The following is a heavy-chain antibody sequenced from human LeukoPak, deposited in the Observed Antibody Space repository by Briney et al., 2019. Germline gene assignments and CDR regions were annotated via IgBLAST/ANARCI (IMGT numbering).Heavy chain of an antibody. CDR3: ARGGGLDV. Sequence: PGGSLRLSCTASGFTFNNFWMSWVRQTPGKGPEWVTKIKYDGSDKYYVDSVKGRFTISRDNVKNSLYLQMSNLRAEDTAVYFCARGGGLDVWGQGATVTVSS. D-gene: IGHD3-16*01. V-gene: IGHV3-7*03. CDR2: IKYDGSDK. J-gene: IGHJ6*02. CDR1: GFTFNNFW.